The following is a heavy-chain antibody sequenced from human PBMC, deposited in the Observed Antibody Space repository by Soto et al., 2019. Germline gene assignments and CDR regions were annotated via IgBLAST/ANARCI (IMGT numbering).Heavy chain of an antibody. Sequence: QVQLQQWGAGLLKPSETLSLTCAVYGGSFSGYYWSWFRQPPGKGLEWIGEINHSGSTNYNPSLKSRVTISVDTSKNQFSLKLSSVTAADTAVHYCACEGVLVPAATSADYWGQGTLVSVSS. CDR2: INHSGST. D-gene: IGHD2-2*01. V-gene: IGHV4-34*01. CDR3: ACEGVLVPAATSADY. CDR1: GGSFSGYY. J-gene: IGHJ4*02.